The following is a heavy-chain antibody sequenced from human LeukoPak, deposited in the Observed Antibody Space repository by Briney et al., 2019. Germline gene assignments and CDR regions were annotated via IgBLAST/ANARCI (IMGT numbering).Heavy chain of an antibody. CDR1: GFTFNAFA. D-gene: IGHD2-15*01. J-gene: IGHJ4*02. CDR2: IGGSGGAT. CDR3: AKTSGGNY. V-gene: IGHV3-23*01. Sequence: GGSLRLSCAASGFTFNAFAMSWVRQAPGRGLEWVSAIGGSGGATFYADSVRGRFAISRDNSKNMLYLQMNSLRAGDSAVYYCAKTSGGNYWGQGTLVTVSS.